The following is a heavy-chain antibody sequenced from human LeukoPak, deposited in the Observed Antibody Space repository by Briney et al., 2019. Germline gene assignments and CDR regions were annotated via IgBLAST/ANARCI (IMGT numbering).Heavy chain of an antibody. CDR2: IFYSGST. CDR1: GGSISSGGYS. Sequence: SETLSLTCAVSGGSISSGGYSWSWIRQPPGKGLEWIGYIFYSGSTNYNPSLKSRVTISVDKSKNQFSLKLKSVTAADTAVYYCARAGAWQIDPWGQGTLVTVSS. V-gene: IGHV4-61*08. J-gene: IGHJ5*02. D-gene: IGHD3-10*01. CDR3: ARAGAWQIDP.